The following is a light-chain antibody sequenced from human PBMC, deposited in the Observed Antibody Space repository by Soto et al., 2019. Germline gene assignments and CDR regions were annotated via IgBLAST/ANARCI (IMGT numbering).Light chain of an antibody. CDR3: SSKRTTASLV. CDR2: EVS. J-gene: IGLJ1*01. CDR1: SSDVGAYNY. Sequence: QSVLTQPASVSASPGQTITISCTGTSSDVGAYNYVSWYQQHPGKAPKLMIYEVSNRPSGVSDRFSGSKSGNTASLTISGLQAADEADYYCSSKRTTASLVFGTGTKVTVL. V-gene: IGLV2-14*01.